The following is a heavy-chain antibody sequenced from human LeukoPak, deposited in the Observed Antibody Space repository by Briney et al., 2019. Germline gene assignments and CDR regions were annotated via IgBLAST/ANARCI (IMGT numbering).Heavy chain of an antibody. CDR3: ARVDIRSGGNYGMDV. CDR2: IYYSGST. CDR1: GGSISSGGYY. Sequence: SQTLSLTCSVSGGSISSGGYYWSWVRQHPGKGLEWIGYIYYSGSTYYNPSLKSRVTISVDTSKNQFSLTLTSVTAADTAVFYCARVDIRSGGNYGMDVWGQGTTVTVSS. V-gene: IGHV4-31*03. D-gene: IGHD2-15*01. J-gene: IGHJ6*02.